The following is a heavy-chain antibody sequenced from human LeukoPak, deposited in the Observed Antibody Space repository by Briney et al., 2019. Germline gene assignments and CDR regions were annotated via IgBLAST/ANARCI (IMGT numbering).Heavy chain of an antibody. J-gene: IGHJ4*02. D-gene: IGHD2-15*01. CDR2: IYYSGST. V-gene: IGHV4-59*01. CDR1: GGSISSYY. CDR3: ARVSEYCSGGSCYNLPEY. Sequence: PSETLSLTCTVSGGSISSYYWGWIRQPPGKGLEWIGYIYYSGSTNYNPSLKSRVTISVDTSKNQFSLKLSSVTAADTAVYYCARVSEYCSGGSCYNLPEYWGQGTLVTVSS.